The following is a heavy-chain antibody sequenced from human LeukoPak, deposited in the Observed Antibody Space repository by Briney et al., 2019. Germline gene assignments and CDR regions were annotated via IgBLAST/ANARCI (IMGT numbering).Heavy chain of an antibody. J-gene: IGHJ4*02. Sequence: SETLSLTCTVSGGSISSGGYYWSWSRQPPGNGLEWIGYIHHSGSTYHNPSLKSRVTISVDRSNNQFSLKLSSVTAADTAVYYCARDSTPGYSSSWYYFDYWGQGTLVTVSS. CDR1: GGSISSGGYY. V-gene: IGHV4-30-2*01. D-gene: IGHD6-13*01. CDR2: IHHSGST. CDR3: ARDSTPGYSSSWYYFDY.